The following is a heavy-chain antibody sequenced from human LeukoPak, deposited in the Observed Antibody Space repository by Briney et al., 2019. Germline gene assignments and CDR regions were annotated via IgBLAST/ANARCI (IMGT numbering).Heavy chain of an antibody. CDR2: ISHTGIT. Sequence: SETLSLTCTVSGAXITNYYCSWIRQPPGKGLEWIGYISHTGITNYNPSLESRVIISADTSRNQFSLKLTSMTAADTAVYYCARFRSAADHPDSWGQGTLVTVPS. V-gene: IGHV4-59*01. J-gene: IGHJ4*02. CDR3: ARFRSAADHPDS. D-gene: IGHD1-14*01. CDR1: GAXITNYY.